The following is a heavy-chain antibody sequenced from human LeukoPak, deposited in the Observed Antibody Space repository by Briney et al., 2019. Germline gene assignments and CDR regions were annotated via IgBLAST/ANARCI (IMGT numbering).Heavy chain of an antibody. J-gene: IGHJ1*01. Sequence: GGSLRLSCADSGFTVSNNRLSWVRQAPGMGLEWVSTIYSDGNTYYPDSVKGRFTISRDGSKNTLYLQLNSLRTEDTAIYYCVREREGSNSEHWGQGTLVTVSS. CDR3: VREREGSNSEH. V-gene: IGHV3-53*01. CDR1: GFTVSNNR. D-gene: IGHD1-26*01. CDR2: IYSDGNT.